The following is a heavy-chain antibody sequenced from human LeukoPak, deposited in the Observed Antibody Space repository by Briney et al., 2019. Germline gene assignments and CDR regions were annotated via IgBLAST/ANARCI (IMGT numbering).Heavy chain of an antibody. Sequence: QPGGSLRLACAGSGFTFSSYAMSWVRQAPGKGLEWVSAISGSGGSTYYADSVKGRFTISRDNSKNTLYLQMNSLRAEDTAVYYCAKDLAEMATIIDYWGQGTLVTVSS. D-gene: IGHD5-24*01. CDR2: ISGSGGST. J-gene: IGHJ4*02. CDR3: AKDLAEMATIIDY. V-gene: IGHV3-23*01. CDR1: GFTFSSYA.